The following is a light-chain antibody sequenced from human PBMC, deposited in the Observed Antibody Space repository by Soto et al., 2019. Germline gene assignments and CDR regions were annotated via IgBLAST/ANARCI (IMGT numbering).Light chain of an antibody. V-gene: IGLV2-14*01. CDR3: SSYARTSNLAV. J-gene: IGLJ2*01. CDR1: SSDVGGYNH. CDR2: EVS. Sequence: QSALTQPASVSGSPGQSITISCTGTSSDVGGYNHVSWYQQHPGQGPKLLIYEVSHRPSGISDRFSASKSGNTASLTISGLRAEYEDDYFCSSYARTSNLAVFGGGTKLTVL.